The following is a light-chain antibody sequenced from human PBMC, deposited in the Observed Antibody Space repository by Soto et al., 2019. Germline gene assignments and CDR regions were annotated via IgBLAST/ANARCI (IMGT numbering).Light chain of an antibody. V-gene: IGKV3-20*01. CDR1: QSVRSTS. J-gene: IGKJ1*01. CDR3: QQYDSVLGT. CDR2: AAS. Sequence: EIVLTQSPGTLPLYPGERVTLSCRASQSVRSTSFSWYQQKPGQAPRLLIYAASTRATGISDRFSGSGSGTDFPLTTTSLQPDDFATYYCQQYDSVLGTLGPGTKVDIK.